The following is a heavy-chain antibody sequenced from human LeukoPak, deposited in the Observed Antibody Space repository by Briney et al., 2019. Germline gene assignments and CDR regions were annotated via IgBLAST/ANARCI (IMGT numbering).Heavy chain of an antibody. CDR2: IYSGGST. D-gene: IGHD6-19*01. J-gene: IGHJ4*02. V-gene: IGHV3-53*01. CDR3: ARALSAVGGTWYFDY. Sequence: GGSLRLSCAASGFPFSSHWVSWFRQSPGKGLEWVSHIYSGGSTYYADSVTGRFTISRDNSKDTLYLQMNSLRAEDTAVYYCARALSAVGGTWYFDYWGQGTLVTVSS. CDR1: GFPFSSHW.